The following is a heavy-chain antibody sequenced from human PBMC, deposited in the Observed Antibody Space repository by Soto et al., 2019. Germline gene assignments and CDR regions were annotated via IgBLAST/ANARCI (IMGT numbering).Heavy chain of an antibody. CDR1: GGSISSYY. V-gene: IGHV4-59*01. CDR3: ARGEGAAAGIFDY. J-gene: IGHJ4*02. CDR2: IYYSGST. Sequence: VQLQESGPGLVKPSETLSLTCTVSGGSISSYYWSWIRQPPGKGLEWIGYIYYSGSTNYNPSLKSRVTISVDTSKNQFSLKLSSVTAADTAVYYCARGEGAAAGIFDYWGQGTLVTVSS. D-gene: IGHD6-13*01.